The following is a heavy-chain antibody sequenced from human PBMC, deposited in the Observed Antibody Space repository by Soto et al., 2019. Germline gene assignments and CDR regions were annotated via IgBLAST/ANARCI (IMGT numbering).Heavy chain of an antibody. CDR2: MYNSGST. V-gene: IGHV4-61*01. CDR1: GGSVSSGSYY. J-gene: IGHJ4*02. CDR3: ARVSSGWYYFDY. Sequence: SETLSLTCTVSGGSVSSGSYYWSWIRQPPGKGLEWIGYMYNSGSTNYNPSLKSRVIISVDTSKNQFSLKLSSVTAADTAVYYCARVSSGWYYFDYWGQGTLVTVPQ. D-gene: IGHD6-19*01.